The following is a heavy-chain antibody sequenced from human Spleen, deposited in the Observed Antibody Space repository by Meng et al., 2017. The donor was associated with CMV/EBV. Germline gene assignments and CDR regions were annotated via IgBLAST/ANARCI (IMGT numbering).Heavy chain of an antibody. J-gene: IGHJ4*02. CDR1: YPFPEYS. Sequence: YPFPEYSFHWVRQAPGQGFDWMGTINPSDGATIYAQKFQGRLTMTRDTSTNTVYMELSSLKSDDTGVYFCARDRRCYYPRCFRFGFDYWGQGALVTVSS. CDR3: ARDRRCYYPRCFRFGFDY. V-gene: IGHV1-46*01. CDR2: INPSDGAT. D-gene: IGHD3-10*01.